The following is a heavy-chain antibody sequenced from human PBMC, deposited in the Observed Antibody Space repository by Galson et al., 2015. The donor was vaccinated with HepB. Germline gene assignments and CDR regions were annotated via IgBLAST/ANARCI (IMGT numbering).Heavy chain of an antibody. CDR1: GFTFDDYA. CDR3: AEDVRGWLQSGAPDY. J-gene: IGHJ4*02. V-gene: IGHV3-9*01. Sequence: SLRLSCAASGFTFDDYAMHWVRQTPGEGLGWVSGISWNSGSIGYADSVKGRFTISRDNTKNSLYLQMNSLRAEDTALYYCAEDVRGWLQSGAPDYWGQGTLVTVSS. CDR2: ISWNSGSI. D-gene: IGHD5-24*01.